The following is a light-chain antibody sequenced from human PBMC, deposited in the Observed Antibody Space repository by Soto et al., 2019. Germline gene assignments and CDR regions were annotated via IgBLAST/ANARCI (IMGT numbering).Light chain of an antibody. CDR1: SSNIGAGYA. J-gene: IGLJ1*01. CDR2: GNS. V-gene: IGLV1-40*01. CDR3: QSYDSSLSGYV. Sequence: QSVLTQPPSVSGAPGQRVTISCTGSSSNIGAGYAVHWYQQLPGTAPKLLIYGNSNRPSGVPDRFSGSKSGTSASLAITGLQAEDDADYYCQSYDSSLSGYVFGTGTQLTVL.